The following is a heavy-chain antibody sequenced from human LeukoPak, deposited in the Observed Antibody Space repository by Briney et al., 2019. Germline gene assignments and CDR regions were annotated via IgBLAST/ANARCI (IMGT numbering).Heavy chain of an antibody. CDR1: GYSISSGYY. CDR2: IYHSGST. V-gene: IGHV4-38-2*02. D-gene: IGHD3-22*01. CDR3: ARLLHDNRWFDP. J-gene: IGHJ5*02. Sequence: SETLSLTCTVSGYSISSGYYWGWIRPPPGKGLEWIGSIYHSGSTYYNPSLKSRVTISVDTSKNQFSLKLSSVTAADTAVYYCARLLHDNRWFDPWGQGTLVTVSS.